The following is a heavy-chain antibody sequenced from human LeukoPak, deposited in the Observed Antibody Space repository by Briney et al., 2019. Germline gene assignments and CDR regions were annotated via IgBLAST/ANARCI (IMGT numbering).Heavy chain of an antibody. CDR3: AKDLSTSWQPVGFSY. CDR2: ISWNSGTI. V-gene: IGHV3-9*01. J-gene: IGHJ4*02. D-gene: IGHD6-13*01. CDR1: GFTFDDYA. Sequence: QAGGSLRLSCAASGFTFDDYAMHWVRQAPGKGLEWVSGISWNSGTIGYADSVKGRFTISRDNAKHSLYLEMNSLRAEDTALYYCAKDLSTSWQPVGFSYWGQGTLVTVSS.